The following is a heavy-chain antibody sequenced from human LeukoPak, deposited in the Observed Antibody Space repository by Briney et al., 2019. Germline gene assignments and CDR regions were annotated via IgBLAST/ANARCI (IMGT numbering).Heavy chain of an antibody. CDR1: GGPITSHF. CDR2: FYHAGNS. D-gene: IGHD6-19*01. CDR3: ARDGVAGRSDAFDL. Sequence: SETLSLTCTVSGGPITSHFWSWIRQPPGEGLEWIGNFYHAGNSNLNPSLKSRVTMSIDTSKNQFSLKLRSMTAADTAVYYCARDGVAGRSDAFDLWGQGTMVTVSS. J-gene: IGHJ3*01. V-gene: IGHV4-59*11.